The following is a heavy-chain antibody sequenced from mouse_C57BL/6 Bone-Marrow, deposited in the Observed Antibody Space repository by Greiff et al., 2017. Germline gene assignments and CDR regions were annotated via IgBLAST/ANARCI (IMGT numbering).Heavy chain of an antibody. CDR2: IGPNSGGT. D-gene: IGHD3-2*02. Sequence: VQLQQPGAELVKPGASVKLSCKASGYTFTSYWMHWVKQRPGRGLEWIGRIGPNSGGTKYNEKFKSKATLTVDKPSSTAYMQLSSLTSEDSAVYYCARTYSSGYPYYAMDYWGQGTSVTVSS. V-gene: IGHV1-72*01. J-gene: IGHJ4*01. CDR3: ARTYSSGYPYYAMDY. CDR1: GYTFTSYW.